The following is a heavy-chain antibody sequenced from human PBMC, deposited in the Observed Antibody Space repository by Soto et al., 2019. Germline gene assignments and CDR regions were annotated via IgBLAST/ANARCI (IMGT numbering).Heavy chain of an antibody. Sequence: PSETLSLTCTASGGSISSYYWSWIRQPPGKGLEWIGYIYYSGDTNYNPSLKSRLTISVDTSKNQFSLRLSSVTAADTAAYYCARHVVPAANYFDYWGQGTLVTVSS. D-gene: IGHD2-2*01. CDR2: IYYSGDT. CDR1: GGSISSYY. J-gene: IGHJ4*02. V-gene: IGHV4-59*01. CDR3: ARHVVPAANYFDY.